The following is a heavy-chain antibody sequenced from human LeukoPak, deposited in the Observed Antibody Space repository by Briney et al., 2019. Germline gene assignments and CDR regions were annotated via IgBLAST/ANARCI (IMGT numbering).Heavy chain of an antibody. J-gene: IGHJ4*02. CDR1: GFTFSSYA. Sequence: GGSLRLSCAASGFTFSSYAMSWVRQAPGKGLEWVSAISGSGGSTYYADSVKGRFTISRDNSKNTLYLQMNSLRAEDTAVYYCARDLGRGYSYGYDYWGQGTLVTVSS. CDR3: ARDLGRGYSYGYDY. CDR2: ISGSGGST. V-gene: IGHV3-23*01. D-gene: IGHD5-18*01.